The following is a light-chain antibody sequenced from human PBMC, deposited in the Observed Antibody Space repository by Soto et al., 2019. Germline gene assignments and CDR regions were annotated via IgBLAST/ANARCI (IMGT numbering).Light chain of an antibody. CDR1: SGHSRYI. J-gene: IGLJ3*02. Sequence: QSVLTQSSSASASLGSSVKLTCTLSSGHSRYIIAWHQQQPGKAPRYLMKLEGSGIYNKGSGVPDRFAGARSGADRYLTISDLQFEDEADYYCETWDSHTRVFGGGTKLTVL. CDR2: LEGSGIY. CDR3: ETWDSHTRV. V-gene: IGLV4-60*02.